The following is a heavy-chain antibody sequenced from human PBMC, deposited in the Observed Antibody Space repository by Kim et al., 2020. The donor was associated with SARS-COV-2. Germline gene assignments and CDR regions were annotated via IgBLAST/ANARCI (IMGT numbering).Heavy chain of an antibody. Sequence: GGSLRLSCVASGFTFSSYAMHWVRQAPGKGLEWVAVISYDGSNKYYADSVKGRFTISRDNSKNTLYLQMNSLRTEDTAVYYCAREYYYGSGSYFFRYFDYWGQGTLVTVSS. CDR2: ISYDGSNK. V-gene: IGHV3-30-3*01. CDR1: GFTFSSYA. J-gene: IGHJ4*02. D-gene: IGHD3-10*01. CDR3: AREYYYGSGSYFFRYFDY.